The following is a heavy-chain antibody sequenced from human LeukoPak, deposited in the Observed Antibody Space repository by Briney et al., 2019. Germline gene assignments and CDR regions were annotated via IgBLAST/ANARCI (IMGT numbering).Heavy chain of an antibody. J-gene: IGHJ6*04. CDR3: ARHGIKGYCSGGSCAWDV. Sequence: SETLSLTCTVSGGSISSSSYYWGWIRQPPGKGLEWIGGIYYSGSTYYNPSLKSRVTISVDTSKNQFSLKLSSVTAADTAVYYCARHGIKGYCSGGSCAWDVWGKGTTVTISS. CDR2: IYYSGST. CDR1: GGSISSSSYY. D-gene: IGHD2-15*01. V-gene: IGHV4-39*01.